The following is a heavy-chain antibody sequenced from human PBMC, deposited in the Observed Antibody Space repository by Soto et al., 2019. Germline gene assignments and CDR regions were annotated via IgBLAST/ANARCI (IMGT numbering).Heavy chain of an antibody. CDR2: ISSSSSYI. Sequence: FLRLWWRAAECKCIGYSGNCVSQTTGKGLEWVSSISSSSSYIYYADSVKGRFTISRDNAKNSLYLQMNSLRAEDTAVYYCARGGYQGATNLFEPWGKGTLVTVFS. CDR3: ARGGYQGATNLFEP. V-gene: IGHV3-21*01. J-gene: IGHJ5*02. D-gene: IGHD5-18*01. CDR1: ECKCIGYS.